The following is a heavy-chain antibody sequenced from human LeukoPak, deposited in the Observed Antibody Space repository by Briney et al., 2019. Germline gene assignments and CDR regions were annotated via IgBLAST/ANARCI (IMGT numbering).Heavy chain of an antibody. CDR1: GFTFSSYE. Sequence: GGSLRLSCAASGFTFSSYEMNWVRQAPGKGLEWVSYISSSGSTIYYADSVEGRFTISRDNAKNSLYLQMNSLRAEDTAAYFCARDYIWAYDYWGQGTLVTVSS. CDR3: ARDYIWAYDY. V-gene: IGHV3-48*03. D-gene: IGHD3-10*01. J-gene: IGHJ4*02. CDR2: ISSSGSTI.